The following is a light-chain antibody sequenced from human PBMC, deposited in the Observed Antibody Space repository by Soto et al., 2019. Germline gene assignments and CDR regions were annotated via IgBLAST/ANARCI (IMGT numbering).Light chain of an antibody. CDR3: KPYNNWQLT. CDR1: QGIGDT. V-gene: IGKV3-15*01. J-gene: IGKJ4*01. CDR2: DTY. Sequence: EVVMTQSPATMSVLSGQGVTLSGRASQGIGDTLAWYQHRPGQTPRILIYDTYTRATGVKARFSGSRSGPEFTLTINSMQSEDFAVYYCKPYNNWQLTFGEWHKVDIK.